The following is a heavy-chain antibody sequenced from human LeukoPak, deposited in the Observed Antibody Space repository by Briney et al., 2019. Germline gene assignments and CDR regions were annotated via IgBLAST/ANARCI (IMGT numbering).Heavy chain of an antibody. V-gene: IGHV3-23*01. Sequence: PGGSLRLSCAASGFTLSRYAMSWVRQAPGKGLELVSAISGSGGSTYYADSVKGRFTISRDNSKTTLYLQMNSMRAEDTAVYYCVKELDSSGYFDFWGQGTLVTVSS. CDR3: VKELDSSGYFDF. J-gene: IGHJ4*02. CDR1: GFTLSRYA. CDR2: ISGSGGST. D-gene: IGHD3-22*01.